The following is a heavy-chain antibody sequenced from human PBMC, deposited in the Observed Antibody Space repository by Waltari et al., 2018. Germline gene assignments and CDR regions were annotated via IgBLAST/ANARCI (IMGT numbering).Heavy chain of an antibody. CDR3: AREGKYNHGWAVDY. Sequence: EVQLVESGGGLVKPGGSLRLSCAASGFTFSDYSMNWVRQAPGKGLEWVSSISSSSNYIYYADPVKGRFTISRDNAKNSVSLQMNSLRAEDTAMYYCAREGKYNHGWAVDYYSQGTLVTVSS. CDR1: GFTFSDYS. CDR2: ISSSSNYI. V-gene: IGHV3-21*01. D-gene: IGHD3-16*01. J-gene: IGHJ4*02.